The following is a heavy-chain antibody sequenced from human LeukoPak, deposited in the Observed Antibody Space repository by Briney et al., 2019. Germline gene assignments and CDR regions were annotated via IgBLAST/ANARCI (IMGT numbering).Heavy chain of an antibody. CDR1: GGSFSGYY. D-gene: IGHD3-22*01. CDR2: INHSGST. V-gene: IGHV4-34*01. Sequence: SETLSLTCAVYGGSFSGYYWSWIRQPPGKGLEWIGEINHSGSTNYNPSLKSRVTISVDTSKNQFSLKLSSVTAADTAVYYCARLSDSSGYYYGGFDYWGQGTLVTVSS. J-gene: IGHJ4*02. CDR3: ARLSDSSGYYYGGFDY.